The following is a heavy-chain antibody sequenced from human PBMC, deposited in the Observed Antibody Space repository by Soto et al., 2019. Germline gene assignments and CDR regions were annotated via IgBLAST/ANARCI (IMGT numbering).Heavy chain of an antibody. D-gene: IGHD6-19*01. Sequence: GASVKFSCKASGYTFTSSGISWVRQAPGQGLERMGWISAYNGNTNYAQKLKGRVTMTTDTSTSTAYMELRSLRSDDTAVYYCARESGYSSGWDFDYWGQGTLVTVSS. CDR2: ISAYNGNT. CDR1: GYTFTSSG. V-gene: IGHV1-18*01. J-gene: IGHJ4*02. CDR3: ARESGYSSGWDFDY.